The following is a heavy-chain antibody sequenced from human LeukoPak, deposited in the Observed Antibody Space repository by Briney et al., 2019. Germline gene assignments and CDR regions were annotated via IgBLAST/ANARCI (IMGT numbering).Heavy chain of an antibody. CDR3: AREPVPNGGNYYFDY. D-gene: IGHD4-23*01. J-gene: IGHJ4*02. CDR1: GGTFSSYA. Sequence: ASVKVSCKASGGTFSSYAISWGRQAPGQGLEWMGGIIPIFGTANYAQKFQGRVTITADESTSTAYMELSSLRSEDTAVYYCAREPVPNGGNYYFDYWGQGTLVTVSS. CDR2: IIPIFGTA. V-gene: IGHV1-69*13.